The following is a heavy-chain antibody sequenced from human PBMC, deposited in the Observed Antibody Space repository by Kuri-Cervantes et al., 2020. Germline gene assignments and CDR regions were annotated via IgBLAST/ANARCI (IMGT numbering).Heavy chain of an antibody. CDR3: ARDPGYYDSSGYQPWYFDL. CDR2: MNPNSGNT. CDR1: GGTLSRYA. Sequence: SVKVSCKASGGTLSRYAISWVRQAPGQGLEWMGWMNPNSGNTGYAQKFQGRVTITADESTSTAYMELSSLRSEDTAVYYCARDPGYYDSSGYQPWYFDLWGRGTLVTVSS. V-gene: IGHV1-69*13. J-gene: IGHJ2*01. D-gene: IGHD3-22*01.